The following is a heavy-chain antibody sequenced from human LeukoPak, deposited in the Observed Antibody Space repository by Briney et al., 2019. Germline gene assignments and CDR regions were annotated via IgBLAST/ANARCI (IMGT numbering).Heavy chain of an antibody. J-gene: IGHJ4*02. V-gene: IGHV1-2*02. D-gene: IGHD3-10*01. CDR1: GYTFTGYY. Sequence: ASVKVSSKASGYTFTGYYMHWVRQAPGQGLQWMGWINPNSGGTNYAQKFQGRVTMTRDTSISTAYMELSRLRSDDTAVYYWAAVRCDGAGVDWGQGTLVTVSS. CDR2: INPNSGGT. CDR3: AAVRCDGAGVD.